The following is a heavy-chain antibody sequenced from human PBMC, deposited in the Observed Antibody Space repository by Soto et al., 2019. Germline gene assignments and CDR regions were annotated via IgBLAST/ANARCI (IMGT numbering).Heavy chain of an antibody. CDR2: INHSGST. J-gene: IGHJ6*02. Sequence: SETLSLTCAVYGGSFSGYYWSWIRQPPGKGLEWIGEINHSGSTNYNPSLKSRVTISVDTSKNQFSLKLSSVTAADTAVYYCASNRGAATMVRGVIYYYYGMDVWGQGTKVTVSS. CDR1: GGSFSGYY. V-gene: IGHV4-34*01. CDR3: ASNRGAATMVRGVIYYYYGMDV. D-gene: IGHD3-10*01.